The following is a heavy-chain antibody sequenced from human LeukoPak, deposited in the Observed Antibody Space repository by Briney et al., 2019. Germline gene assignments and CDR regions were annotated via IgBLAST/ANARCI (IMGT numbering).Heavy chain of an antibody. Sequence: SETLSLTCAVYGGSFSGYYWSWIRQPPGKGLEWIGEINHSGSTNYNPSLRSRVTISVDTSKNQFSLKLSPVTAADTAVYYCARSRFPGYSSGWLLYWGQGTLVTVSS. CDR1: GGSFSGYY. J-gene: IGHJ4*02. CDR2: INHSGST. CDR3: ARSRFPGYSSGWLLY. V-gene: IGHV4-34*01. D-gene: IGHD6-19*01.